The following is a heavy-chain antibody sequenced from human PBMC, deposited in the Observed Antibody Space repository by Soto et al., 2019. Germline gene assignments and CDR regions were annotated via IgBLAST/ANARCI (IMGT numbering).Heavy chain of an antibody. CDR3: ARDREYSSNWGFYDFEH. J-gene: IGHJ4*02. Sequence: SETLSLTCTVSGDSVSSGSYYWTWIRQPPGRGLEWIGYIYYSGSTNYSPSLKSRMTMSLDTSKNQFSLNLKSVTAADTAVYYFARDREYSSNWGFYDFEHWGQGALVTVSS. CDR2: IYYSGST. CDR1: GDSVSSGSYY. D-gene: IGHD6-13*01. V-gene: IGHV4-61*01.